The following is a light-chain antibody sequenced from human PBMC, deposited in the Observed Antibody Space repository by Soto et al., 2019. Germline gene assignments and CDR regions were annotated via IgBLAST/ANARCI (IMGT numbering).Light chain of an antibody. CDR2: KAS. Sequence: DIQMTHSPATLSTSVVDRVSINFLASQSISAWLAWYQQKPGKAPRLLIYKASTLEIGVPSRFSGSGSGTDFTLTISSLQPEDFATYYCQQLNSYPLNFGGGTKVDIK. J-gene: IGKJ4*01. V-gene: IGKV1-5*03. CDR1: QSISAW. CDR3: QQLNSYPLN.